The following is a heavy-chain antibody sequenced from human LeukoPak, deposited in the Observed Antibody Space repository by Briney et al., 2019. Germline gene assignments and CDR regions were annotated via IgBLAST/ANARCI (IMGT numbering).Heavy chain of an antibody. J-gene: IGHJ4*02. CDR2: IKQDGSEK. Sequence: GGSLRLSCALSGFTFSSYWMSWVRQAPGKGLEWVANIKQDGSEKYYVDSVKGRFTISRDNAKNSLYLQMNSLRAEDTAVYYCARDSGVQLWIFDYWGQGTLVTVSS. CDR1: GFTFSSYW. V-gene: IGHV3-7*01. CDR3: ARDSGVQLWIFDY. D-gene: IGHD5-18*01.